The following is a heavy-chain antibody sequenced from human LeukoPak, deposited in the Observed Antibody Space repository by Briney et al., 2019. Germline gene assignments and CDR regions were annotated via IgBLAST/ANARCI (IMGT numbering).Heavy chain of an antibody. D-gene: IGHD3-10*01. V-gene: IGHV3-33*01. CDR1: GFTFSSYG. Sequence: GRSLRLSCAASGFTFSSYGMHWVRQAPGKGLEWVAVIWYDGSNKYYADSVKGRFTISRDNSKNTLYLQTNSLRAEDTAVYYCARDRGFYRYGSGSYYANYGMDVWGQGTTVTVSS. CDR3: ARDRGFYRYGSGSYYANYGMDV. J-gene: IGHJ6*02. CDR2: IWYDGSNK.